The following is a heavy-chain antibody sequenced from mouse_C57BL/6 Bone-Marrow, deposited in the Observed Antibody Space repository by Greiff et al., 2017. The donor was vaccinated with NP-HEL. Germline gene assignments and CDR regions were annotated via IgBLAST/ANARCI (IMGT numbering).Heavy chain of an antibody. J-gene: IGHJ3*01. CDR2: IYPRSGNT. Sequence: QVQLKQSGAELARPGASVKLSCKASGYTFTSYGISWVKQRTGQGLEWIGEIYPRSGNTYSNEKFKGKATLTADKSSSTAYMELRSLTSEDSAVYFCARSLTMVTTRFAYWGQGTLVTVSA. V-gene: IGHV1-81*01. D-gene: IGHD2-2*01. CDR3: ARSLTMVTTRFAY. CDR1: GYTFTSYG.